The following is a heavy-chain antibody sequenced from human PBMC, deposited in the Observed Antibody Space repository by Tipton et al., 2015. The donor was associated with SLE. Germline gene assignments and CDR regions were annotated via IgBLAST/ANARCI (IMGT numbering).Heavy chain of an antibody. J-gene: IGHJ4*02. CDR1: GFTVSSHY. CDR3: VKDISAQSSGYYFDY. CDR2: LYTGGSS. Sequence: GSLRLSCAASGFTVSSHYMTWVRQAPAPGKGLEWVSVLYTGGSSDYADSVKGRFTISRDNAKNSLYLQMNSLRPEDTAFYFCVKDISAQSSGYYFDYWGQGTLVTVSS. D-gene: IGHD3-22*01. V-gene: IGHV3-53*05.